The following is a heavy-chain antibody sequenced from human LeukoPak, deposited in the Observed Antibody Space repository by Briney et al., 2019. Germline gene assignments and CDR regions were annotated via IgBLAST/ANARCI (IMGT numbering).Heavy chain of an antibody. CDR2: INHSGST. CDR3: ARDAAAGLASLYYFDY. J-gene: IGHJ4*02. Sequence: PSETLSLTCAVYGGSFSGYYWSWIRQPPGKGLEWIGEINHSGSTNYNPSLKSRVTISVDTSKNQFSLKLSSVTAADTAVYYCARDAAAGLASLYYFDYWGQGTLVTVSS. D-gene: IGHD6-13*01. CDR1: GGSFSGYY. V-gene: IGHV4-34*01.